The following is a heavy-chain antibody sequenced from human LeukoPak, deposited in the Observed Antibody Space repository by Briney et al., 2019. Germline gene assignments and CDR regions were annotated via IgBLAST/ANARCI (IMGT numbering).Heavy chain of an antibody. Sequence: SVKVSCKASGGTFSSYAISWVRQAPGQGLEWMGRIIPILGIANYAQKFQGRVTITADKSTSIAYMELSSLRSEDTAVYYCASRLFGEQQPFNYYYYGMDVWGQGTTVTVSS. J-gene: IGHJ6*02. CDR1: GGTFSSYA. CDR2: IIPILGIA. D-gene: IGHD3-3*01. CDR3: ASRLFGEQQPFNYYYYGMDV. V-gene: IGHV1-69*04.